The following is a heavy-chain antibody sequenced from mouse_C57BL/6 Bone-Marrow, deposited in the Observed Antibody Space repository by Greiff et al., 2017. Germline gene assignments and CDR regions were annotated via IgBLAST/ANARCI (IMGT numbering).Heavy chain of an antibody. Sequence: VQLQQSGAELVRPGASVKLSCTASGFNIKDDYMHWVKQRPEQGLEWIGWIDPENGDTEYASKFQGKATITADTSSNTAYLQLSSLTSEDTAVYYCTLDGGFAYWGQGTLVTVSA. J-gene: IGHJ3*01. CDR3: TLDGGFAY. V-gene: IGHV14-4*01. CDR1: GFNIKDDY. CDR2: IDPENGDT.